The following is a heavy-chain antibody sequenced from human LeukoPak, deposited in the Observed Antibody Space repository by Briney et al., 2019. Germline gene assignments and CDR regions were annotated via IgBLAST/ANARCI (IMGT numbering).Heavy chain of an antibody. Sequence: PSETLSLTCTVSGGSLSSGSYYWSWLRQPAGKGLEWIGRIYTSGSTNYNPSLKSRVTISVDRSKNKFSLTLCSVTAAHTAVDYGERVKGFGGITIYLMDVWGKGTTVTVSS. D-gene: IGHD3-3*01. J-gene: IGHJ6*01. CDR2: IYTSGST. V-gene: IGHV4-61*02. CDR1: GGSLSSGSYY. CDR3: ERVKGFGGITIYLMDV.